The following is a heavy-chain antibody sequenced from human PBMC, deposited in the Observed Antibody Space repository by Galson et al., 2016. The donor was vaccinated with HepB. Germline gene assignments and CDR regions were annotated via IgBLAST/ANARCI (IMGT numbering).Heavy chain of an antibody. V-gene: IGHV1-18*01. J-gene: IGHJ4*03. D-gene: IGHD4/OR15-4a*01. CDR3: ARSGHRSCSPPNYSTPVFDF. CDR1: GYAFDLYG. Sequence: SVKVSCKASGYAFDLYGVSWVRQAPGHGFEWMGWISPHDGGKKFAQKFKGRLTMTTDTSTNTAYMELRRLRIDDSAVYFCARSGHRSCSPPNYSTPVFDFWGQGTLITVSS. CDR2: ISPHDGGK.